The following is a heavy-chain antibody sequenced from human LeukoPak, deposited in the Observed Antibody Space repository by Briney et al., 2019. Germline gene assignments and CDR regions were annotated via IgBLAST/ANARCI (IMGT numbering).Heavy chain of an antibody. Sequence: ASVKVSCKASGYTFTSYDINWVRQATGQGLEWMGWMNPNSGNTGYAQKLQGRVTITRNTSISTAYMELSSLRSEDTAVYYCARARDIAVSYFGELLSSETYFDYWGQGTLVIVSS. D-gene: IGHD3-10*01. J-gene: IGHJ4*02. CDR1: GYTFTSYD. CDR3: ARARDIAVSYFGELLSSETYFDY. CDR2: MNPNSGNT. V-gene: IGHV1-8*03.